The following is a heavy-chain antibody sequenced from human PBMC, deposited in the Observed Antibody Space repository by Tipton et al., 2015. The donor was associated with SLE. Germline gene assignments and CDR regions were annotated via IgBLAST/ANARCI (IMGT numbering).Heavy chain of an antibody. Sequence: SLRLSCTASGFTFGDHAMGWVRQGPGKGLEWVSFIKNKAYGETTEYAASVKGRFTISRDDSKSIAYLQMNSLKTEDTAVYYCTRSREGGGYSYGQVTLDYWGQGTLVTVSS. J-gene: IGHJ4*02. CDR1: GFTFGDHA. D-gene: IGHD5-18*01. CDR3: TRSREGGGYSYGQVTLDY. CDR2: IKNKAYGETT. V-gene: IGHV3-49*04.